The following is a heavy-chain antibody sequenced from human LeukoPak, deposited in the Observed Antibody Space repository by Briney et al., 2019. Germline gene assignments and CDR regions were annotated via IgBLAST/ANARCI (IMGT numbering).Heavy chain of an antibody. CDR3: ARYSGDSSSCDY. J-gene: IGHJ4*02. CDR1: GYTFTSYD. V-gene: IGHV1-8*01. CDR2: MNPNSGNT. D-gene: IGHD6-13*01. Sequence: ASVKVSCKASGYTFTSYDINWVRQATGQGLEWMGWMNPNSGNTGYAQKFQGRVTMTRNTSISTAYMELSSLRSEDTAVYYYARYSGDSSSCDYWGQGTLVTVSS.